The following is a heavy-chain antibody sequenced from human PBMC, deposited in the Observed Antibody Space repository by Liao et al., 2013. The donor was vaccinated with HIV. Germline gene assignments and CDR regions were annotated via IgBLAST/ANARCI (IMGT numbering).Heavy chain of an antibody. J-gene: IGHJ4*02. CDR1: GDSISSSSPY. CDR3: ARGGGMTSVTTSRGNFFDY. D-gene: IGHD4-17*01. CDR2: LYFSGST. V-gene: IGHV4-39*07. Sequence: QLQLQESGPGLVKPSETLSLTCTVSGDSISSSSPYWGWIRQPPGKGLEWIGSLYFSGSTYYNPSLKSRVSISVDTSKNQFSLKLISVTAAETAVYYCARGGGMTSVTTSRGNFFDYWGQGTLVTVSS.